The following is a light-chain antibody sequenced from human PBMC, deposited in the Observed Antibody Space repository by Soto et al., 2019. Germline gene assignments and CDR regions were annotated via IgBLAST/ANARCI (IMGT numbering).Light chain of an antibody. J-gene: IGKJ1*01. CDR1: QGISSY. CDR3: QQSYINPPA. Sequence: DIQMTHSPSAMSASVGDRVPITCRASQGISSYLAWYQQKPGKAPKLLIYGASNLHYGVPSRFSGSGSGTDFTLTMSSLQPEDFATYYCQQSYINPPAFGQGTKVDIK. CDR2: GAS. V-gene: IGKV1-39*01.